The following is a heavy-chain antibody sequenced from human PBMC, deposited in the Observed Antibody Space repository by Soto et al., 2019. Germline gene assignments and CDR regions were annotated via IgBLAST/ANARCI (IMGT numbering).Heavy chain of an antibody. D-gene: IGHD2-15*01. J-gene: IGHJ4*02. CDR3: ARDGGSRGGHNFFDWFDY. CDR2: MSNDGAIR. CDR1: GFTFSYYG. Sequence: QVQLVGSGGGVVQPGRSLRISCKASGFTFSYYGMHWVRQAPGKGLEWVAVMSNDGAIRQYADSVRGRFTISRDNSRSTLFLQMDSLRDEDTAVYFCARDGGSRGGHNFFDWFDYWGQGTLVTVSS. V-gene: IGHV3-30*03.